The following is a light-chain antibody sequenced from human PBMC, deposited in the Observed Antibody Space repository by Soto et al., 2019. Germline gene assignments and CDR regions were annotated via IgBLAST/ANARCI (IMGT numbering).Light chain of an antibody. CDR3: MHSVQIPPT. V-gene: IGKV2D-29*01. CDR1: QSLLHTDGKTY. CDR2: EVS. Sequence: DIVMNQTPLSLSVTPGQPASISCQSSQSLLHTDGKTYLSWYLQRPGQPLQLLIYEVSNRFSGVPGRFNGSWSETDFTLKISRVAAEDVGIYFCMHSVQIPPTFGQGTKVDIK. J-gene: IGKJ1*01.